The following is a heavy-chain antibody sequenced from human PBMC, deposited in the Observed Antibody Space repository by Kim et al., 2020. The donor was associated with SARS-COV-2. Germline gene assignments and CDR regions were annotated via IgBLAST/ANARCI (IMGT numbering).Heavy chain of an antibody. D-gene: IGHD3-22*01. CDR3: AKGDIENYYYDSSGYSRAYYYGMDV. CDR2: ISGSGGST. J-gene: IGHJ6*02. CDR1: GFTFSSYA. Sequence: GGSLRLSCAASGFTFSSYAMSWVRQAPGKGLEWVSAISGSGGSTYYADSVKGRFTISRDNSKNTLYLQMNSLRAEDTAVYYCAKGDIENYYYDSSGYSRAYYYGMDVWGQGTTVTVSS. V-gene: IGHV3-23*01.